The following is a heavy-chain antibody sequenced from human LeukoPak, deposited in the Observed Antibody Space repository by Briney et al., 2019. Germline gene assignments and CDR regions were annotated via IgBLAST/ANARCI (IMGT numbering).Heavy chain of an antibody. D-gene: IGHD3-22*01. Sequence: SQTLSLTCTVSGDSISSDSYNWNWLRQPAGRGLEWIGRIHISGSTNHNPSLKSRVTLSVDTSKNQFSLKLSSVTAADTAVYYCARDTCQYDSSGYYYYYYGMDVWGQGTTVTVSS. V-gene: IGHV4-61*02. CDR1: GDSISSDSYN. CDR2: IHISGST. CDR3: ARDTCQYDSSGYYYYYYGMDV. J-gene: IGHJ6*02.